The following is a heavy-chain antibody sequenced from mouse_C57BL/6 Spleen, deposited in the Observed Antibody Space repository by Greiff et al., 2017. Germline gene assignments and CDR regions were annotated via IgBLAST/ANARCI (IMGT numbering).Heavy chain of an antibody. CDR3: TRLDGGWFAY. CDR2: ISNTANNHAP. CDR1: GFTFSDAW. Sequence: EVMLVESGGGLVHPGGSMKLSCAASGFTFSDAWMDWVRQSPEKGLEWVAEISNTANNHAPYYAESVKGRFTISRDDSKSSVYLQMNSLRAEDTGIYYCTRLDGGWFAYWGQGTLVTVSA. J-gene: IGHJ3*01. V-gene: IGHV6-6*01.